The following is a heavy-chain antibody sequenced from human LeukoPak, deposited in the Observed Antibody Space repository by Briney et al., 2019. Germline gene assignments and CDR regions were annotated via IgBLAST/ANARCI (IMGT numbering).Heavy chain of an antibody. CDR2: INHSRST. V-gene: IGHV4-34*01. Sequence: PSETLSLTCAVYGGSFSGYYWSWIRQPPGKGLEWIGEINHSRSTNYNPSLKSRVTISVDTSKNQFSLKLSSVTAADTAVYYCARRVRGVIPCDYWGQGTLVTVSS. CDR1: GGSFSGYY. D-gene: IGHD3-10*01. CDR3: ARRVRGVIPCDY. J-gene: IGHJ4*02.